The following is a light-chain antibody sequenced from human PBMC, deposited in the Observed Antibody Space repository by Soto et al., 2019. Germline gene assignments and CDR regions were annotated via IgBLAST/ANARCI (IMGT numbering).Light chain of an antibody. J-gene: IGKJ4*01. V-gene: IGKV1-9*01. CDR3: QQLNSYPLT. Sequence: DIQLTQSPSFLSASVGDRVTVTCRTSQGINSYLAWYQQKPGKAPKLLIYTASTLQSGVPSRFSGSGSGTEFTLTITSLQPEDFAAYYCQQLNSYPLTFGGGTKVEIK. CDR2: TAS. CDR1: QGINSY.